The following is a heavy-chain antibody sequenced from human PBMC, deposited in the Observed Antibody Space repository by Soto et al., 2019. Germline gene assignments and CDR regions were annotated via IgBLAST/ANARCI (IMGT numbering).Heavy chain of an antibody. J-gene: IGHJ4*02. D-gene: IGHD2-15*01. CDR2: VYYNGNT. CDR3: ARDGSCGSFFDY. CDR1: GGSISGYY. V-gene: IGHV4-59*01. Sequence: QVQLQESGPGLVKPSEPLSLTCTVSGGSISGYYWSWIRQPPGKGLEWIGYVYYNGNTNYNPSLKSRVTISVATSKNQFSLKLSSVTAADTAVYYCARDGSCGSFFDYWGQGTLVTVSS.